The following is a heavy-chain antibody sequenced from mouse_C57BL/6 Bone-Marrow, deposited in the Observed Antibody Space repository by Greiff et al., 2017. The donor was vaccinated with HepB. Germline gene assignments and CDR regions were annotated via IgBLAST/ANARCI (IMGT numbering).Heavy chain of an antibody. D-gene: IGHD2-2*01. Sequence: VHVKQSGPELVKPGASVKIPCKASGYTFTDYNMDWVKQSHGKSLEWIGDINPNNGGTIYNQKFKGKATLTVDKSSSTAYMELRSLTSEDTAVYYCARGVYYGYDVRVWFAYWGQGTLVTVSA. CDR1: GYTFTDYN. J-gene: IGHJ3*01. CDR3: ARGVYYGYDVRVWFAY. CDR2: INPNNGGT. V-gene: IGHV1-18*01.